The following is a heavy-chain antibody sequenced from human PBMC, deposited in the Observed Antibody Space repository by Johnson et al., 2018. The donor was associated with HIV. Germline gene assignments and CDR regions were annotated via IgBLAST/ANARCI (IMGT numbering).Heavy chain of an antibody. J-gene: IGHJ3*02. CDR3: VRVTMIVVVMQAFDI. CDR1: GFTFSSYA. D-gene: IGHD3-22*01. CDR2: ISYDGSNK. V-gene: IGHV3-30-3*01. Sequence: QMQLVESGGGLVQPGGSLRLSCAASGFTFSSYAMHWVRQAPGKGLEWVAVISYDGSNKYYADSVKGRFTISRDNSKNTLYLQMNSLRAEDTAVYYCVRVTMIVVVMQAFDIWGQGTMVTVSS.